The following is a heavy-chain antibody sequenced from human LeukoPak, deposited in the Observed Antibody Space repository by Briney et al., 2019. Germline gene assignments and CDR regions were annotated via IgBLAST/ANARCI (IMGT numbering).Heavy chain of an antibody. D-gene: IGHD3-3*01. Sequence: GASVKVSCKASGYTFTNYGISWVRQAPGQGLEWMGWISAYSGNTNYAQNLQGRVTMTTDTSTSTAYMELRSLRSDDTAVYYCARVPADYDFWSGPFDYRGRGTLVTVSS. V-gene: IGHV1-18*01. CDR1: GYTFTNYG. CDR2: ISAYSGNT. CDR3: ARVPADYDFWSGPFDY. J-gene: IGHJ4*02.